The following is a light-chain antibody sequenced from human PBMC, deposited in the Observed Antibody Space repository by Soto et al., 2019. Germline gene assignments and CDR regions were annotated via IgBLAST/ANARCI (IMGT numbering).Light chain of an antibody. J-gene: IGKJ5*01. CDR1: QSRGSSF. V-gene: IGKV3-20*01. CDR3: QLYGISPH. CDR2: ASS. Sequence: ELELTHSPLTLAFSPGERATLSCKTSQSRGSSFLAWYQHKPGRAPRLLIYASSNRATGIPDRFSGSESGTDFTLTINSLEPEDFAVYYCQLYGISPHFGQGTRLEIK.